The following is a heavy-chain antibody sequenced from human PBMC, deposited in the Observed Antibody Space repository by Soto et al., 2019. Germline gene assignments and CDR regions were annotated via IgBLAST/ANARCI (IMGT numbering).Heavy chain of an antibody. D-gene: IGHD2-21*02. J-gene: IGHJ4*02. Sequence: QVQLMQSGAEVKKPGASVKVSCKASGDTFTDYYIHWVRQAPGQGLEWMGTVNPSGGPTAYAQHFLDRVTMTRDTSTSTLYMELTSLTSDDTAIYYCARGGHVVVVTAALDYWGQGTLVTVSS. V-gene: IGHV1-46*01. CDR3: ARGGHVVVVTAALDY. CDR1: GDTFTDYY. CDR2: VNPSGGPT.